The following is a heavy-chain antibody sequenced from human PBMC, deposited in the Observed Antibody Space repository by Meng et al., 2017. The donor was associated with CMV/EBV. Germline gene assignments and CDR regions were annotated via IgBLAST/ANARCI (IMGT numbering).Heavy chain of an antibody. V-gene: IGHV4-38-2*02. CDR3: ARAGYYYDSSGYIDY. CDR2: IYHSGST. CDR1: GYSISSGYY. Sequence: SETLSLTCTVSGYSISSGYYWGWIRQPPGKGLEWIGSIYHSGSTYYNPSLKSRVTISVDTSKNQFSLKLSSVTAADTAVYHCARAGYYYDSSGYIDYWGQGTLVTVSS. J-gene: IGHJ4*02. D-gene: IGHD3-22*01.